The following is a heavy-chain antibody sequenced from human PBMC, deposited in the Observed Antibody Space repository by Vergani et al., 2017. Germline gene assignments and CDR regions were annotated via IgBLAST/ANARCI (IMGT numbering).Heavy chain of an antibody. CDR1: GYNFPNYY. D-gene: IGHD3-22*01. CDR2: INPSGCST. J-gene: IGHJ4*02. CDR3: TRGWYYDSSAYWAY. V-gene: IGHV1-46*03. Sequence: VLLVPSGAEVKKPGASVRVSCKTSGYNFPNYYIHWVRQAPGQGLEWMGIINPSGCSTTYAQKFQGRVTMTRDTSTSTVYMELSSLRSEDTAVYYCTRGWYYDSSAYWAYWGQGTLVTVSS.